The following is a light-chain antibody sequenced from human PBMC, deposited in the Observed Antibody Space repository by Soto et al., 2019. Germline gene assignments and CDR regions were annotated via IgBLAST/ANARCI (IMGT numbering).Light chain of an antibody. CDR2: DAS. V-gene: IGKV1-33*01. J-gene: IGKJ2*01. CDR3: QQYDNLPYT. CDR1: QDISNY. Sequence: DIQMTQSPSSLSASVGDRATVTFQASQDISNYLNWYQQKPGKAPKLLIYDASNLETGVPSRFSGSGSGTDFTFTISSLQPEDIATYYCQQYDNLPYTFGQGTKVDIK.